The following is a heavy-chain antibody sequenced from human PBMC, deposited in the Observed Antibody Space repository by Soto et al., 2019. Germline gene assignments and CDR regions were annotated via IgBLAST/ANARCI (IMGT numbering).Heavy chain of an antibody. D-gene: IGHD3-10*01. V-gene: IGHV1-69*13. Sequence: SVKVSCKASGGTFSSYAISWVRQAPGQGLEWMGGIIPIFGTANYAQKFQGRVTITADESTSTAYMELSSLRSEDTAVYYCASIDGSGSWAFDILGQGTMVTVSS. J-gene: IGHJ3*02. CDR1: GGTFSSYA. CDR3: ASIDGSGSWAFDI. CDR2: IIPIFGTA.